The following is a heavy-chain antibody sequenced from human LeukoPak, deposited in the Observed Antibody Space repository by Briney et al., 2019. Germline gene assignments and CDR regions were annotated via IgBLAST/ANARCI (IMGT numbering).Heavy chain of an antibody. CDR1: GGSISSSNW. Sequence: PSETLSLACAVSGGSISSSNWWSWVRQPPGKGLEWIGEIYHSGSTNYNPSLKSRVTISVDKSKNQFSLKLSSVTAADTAVYYCARSRTVRGVIINFDYWGQGTLVTVSS. CDR2: IYHSGST. CDR3: ARSRTVRGVIINFDY. V-gene: IGHV4-4*02. D-gene: IGHD3-10*01. J-gene: IGHJ4*02.